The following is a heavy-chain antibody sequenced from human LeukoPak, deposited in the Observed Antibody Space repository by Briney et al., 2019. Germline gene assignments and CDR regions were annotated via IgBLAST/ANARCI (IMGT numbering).Heavy chain of an antibody. Sequence: PGGSLRLSCAASGFTFSSSWMSWVRQAPGKGLEWVANIRQDASEKSYVDSVKGRFTISRDNAKNSLYLEMSSLRAEDTAVYYCARNVRGKNYAVFDYWGQGILVTVSS. CDR2: IRQDASEK. CDR3: ARNVRGKNYAVFDY. V-gene: IGHV3-7*01. J-gene: IGHJ4*02. D-gene: IGHD2-2*01. CDR1: GFTFSSSW.